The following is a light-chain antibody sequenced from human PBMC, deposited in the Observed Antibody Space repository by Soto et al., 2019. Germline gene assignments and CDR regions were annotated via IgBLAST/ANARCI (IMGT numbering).Light chain of an antibody. Sequence: QSALTQPASVSGSPGQSITISCTGTSSDVGGYNYVSWYQQHPGKAPILMIYYVSNRPSGVSNRFSGSKSGNTASLTISGLQAEDEADYYGSSYTSSGTVGVFGGGTKLTVL. J-gene: IGLJ3*02. CDR2: YVS. CDR3: SSYTSSGTVGV. CDR1: SSDVGGYNY. V-gene: IGLV2-14*01.